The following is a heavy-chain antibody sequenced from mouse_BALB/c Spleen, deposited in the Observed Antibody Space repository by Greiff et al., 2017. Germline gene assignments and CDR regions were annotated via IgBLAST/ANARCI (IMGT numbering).Heavy chain of an antibody. CDR2: ISYSGST. D-gene: IGHD1-1*01. Sequence: DVKLQESGPGLVKPSQSLSLTCTVTGYSITSDYAWNWIRQFPGNKLEWMGYISYSGSTSYNPSLKSRISITRDTSKNQFFLQLNSVTTEDTATYYCARSGGITTVVEDYWGQGTTLTVSS. V-gene: IGHV3-2*02. CDR1: GYSITSDYA. CDR3: ARSGGITTVVEDY. J-gene: IGHJ2*01.